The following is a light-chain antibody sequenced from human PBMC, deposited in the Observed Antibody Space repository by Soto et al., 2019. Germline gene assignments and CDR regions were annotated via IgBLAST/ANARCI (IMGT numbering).Light chain of an antibody. CDR2: DAS. J-gene: IGKJ4*01. CDR1: QSVSSS. V-gene: IGKV3-11*01. CDR3: QQRSNWPLT. Sequence: EIVLTQSPATLSLSPGERATLSCRASQSVSSSLAWYQQRPGKAPRLLIYDASNRATGIPARFSGSGSGTDFTLTISRLEPEDFAVYYCQQRSNWPLTFGGGTKVEIK.